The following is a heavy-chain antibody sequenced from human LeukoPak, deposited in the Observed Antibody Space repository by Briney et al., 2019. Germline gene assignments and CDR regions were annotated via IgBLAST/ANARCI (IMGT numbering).Heavy chain of an antibody. CDR2: VSYDGSNK. Sequence: PGGSLRLSCVASGFTFSTYAIHWVRQAPGKGLEWVAIVSYDGSNKYYADSVKGRFTMSRDNSKNTLYLQMNSLRAEDTAVYYCAKVRNSGSYYNMAFDLWGRGTLVTVSS. D-gene: IGHD3-10*01. CDR3: AKVRNSGSYYNMAFDL. J-gene: IGHJ2*01. CDR1: GFTFSTYA. V-gene: IGHV3-30*18.